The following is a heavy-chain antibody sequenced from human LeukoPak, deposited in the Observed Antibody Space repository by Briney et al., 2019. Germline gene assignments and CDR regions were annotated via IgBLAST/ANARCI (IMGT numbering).Heavy chain of an antibody. D-gene: IGHD3-10*01. J-gene: IGHJ4*02. CDR3: AKDQGQGILLWFGEAPGY. V-gene: IGHV3-30*02. Sequence: GGSLRLSCAASGFTFSSYAMSWVRQAPGKGLEWVAFIRYDGSNKYYADSVKGRFTISRDNSKNTLYLQMNSLRAEDTAVYYCAKDQGQGILLWFGEAPGYWGQGTLVTVSS. CDR2: IRYDGSNK. CDR1: GFTFSSYA.